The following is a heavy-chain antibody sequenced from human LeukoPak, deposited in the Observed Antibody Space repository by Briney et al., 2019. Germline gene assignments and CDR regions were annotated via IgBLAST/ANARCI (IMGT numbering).Heavy chain of an antibody. CDR1: GGSFSGYY. D-gene: IGHD1-26*01. Sequence: SETPSLTCAVYGGSFSGYYWSWIRQPPGKGLEWIGEINHSGSTNYNPPLKSRVPISVDTSKKQFSLKLSSVTAADTAFYYCARYIVSYPHDAFDIWGQGTMVTVSS. CDR3: ARYIVSYPHDAFDI. V-gene: IGHV4-34*01. J-gene: IGHJ3*02. CDR2: INHSGST.